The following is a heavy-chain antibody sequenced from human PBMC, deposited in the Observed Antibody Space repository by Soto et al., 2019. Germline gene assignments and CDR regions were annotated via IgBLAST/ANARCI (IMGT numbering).Heavy chain of an antibody. D-gene: IGHD6-6*01. CDR2: TYYRSKWYN. CDR3: ARDMRAARAYGMDV. J-gene: IGHJ6*02. CDR1: GDSVSSNSAA. V-gene: IGHV6-1*01. Sequence: PSQTLSLTCATSGDSVSSNSAAWNWIRQSPSRGLEWLRRTYYRSKWYNDYAVSVKSRITINPDTSKNQFSLQLSSVTPEDTAVYYCARDMRAARAYGMDVWGQGTTVTVSS.